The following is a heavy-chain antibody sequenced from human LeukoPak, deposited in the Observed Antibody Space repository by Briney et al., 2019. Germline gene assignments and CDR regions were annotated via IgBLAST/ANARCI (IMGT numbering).Heavy chain of an antibody. CDR1: GFTFSSYG. CDR2: ISYDGSNK. CDR3: AKDLRGYFDY. D-gene: IGHD5/OR15-5a*01. J-gene: IGHJ4*02. V-gene: IGHV3-30*18. Sequence: GGSLRLPCAASGFTFSSYGMHWVRQAPGKGLEWVAVISYDGSNKYYADSVKGRFTISRDNSKNTLYLQMNSLRAEDTAVYYCAKDLRGYFDYWGQGTLVTVSS.